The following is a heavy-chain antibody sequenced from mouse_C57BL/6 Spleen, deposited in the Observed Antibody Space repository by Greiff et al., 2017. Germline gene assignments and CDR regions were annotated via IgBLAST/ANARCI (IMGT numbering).Heavy chain of an antibody. CDR2: ISSGGSYT. CDR3: ARQEITTVIFDY. J-gene: IGHJ2*01. V-gene: IGHV5-6*01. Sequence: EVMLVESGGDLVKPGGSLKLSCAASGFTFSSYGMSWVRQTPDKRLEWVATISSGGSYTYYPDSVKGRFTISRDNAKNTLYLQMSSLKSEDTAMYYCARQEITTVIFDYWGQGTTLTVSS. CDR1: GFTFSSYG. D-gene: IGHD1-1*01.